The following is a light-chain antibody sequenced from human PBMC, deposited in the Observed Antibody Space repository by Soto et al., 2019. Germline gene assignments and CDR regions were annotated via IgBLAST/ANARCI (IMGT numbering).Light chain of an antibody. CDR3: QQYNNWPFS. CDR1: QSVSSY. Sequence: EIVLTQSPATLSLSPGERATLSCRASQSVSSYLAWYQQKPGQAPRLLIYGTSSRATGIPARFSATGSETDFTLTISGLQSGDSAVYFCQQYNNWPFSFGQGTRLEIK. J-gene: IGKJ5*01. V-gene: IGKV3D-15*01. CDR2: GTS.